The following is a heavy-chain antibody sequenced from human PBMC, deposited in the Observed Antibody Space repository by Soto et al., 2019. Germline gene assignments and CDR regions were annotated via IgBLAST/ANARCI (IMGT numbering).Heavy chain of an antibody. CDR3: VRGGILEANRPYYYYGLDV. Sequence: ASVKVSCKVFGYTFSTYGLSWVRQAPGQGLEWMGWVSPYNGNTYYAPGLQGRVTMTTDTSTNTAYMSLRSLRSDDTAIYYCVRGGILEANRPYYYYGLDVWGQRTPVTVSS. J-gene: IGHJ6*02. D-gene: IGHD1-1*01. CDR1: GYTFSTYG. V-gene: IGHV1-18*01. CDR2: VSPYNGNT.